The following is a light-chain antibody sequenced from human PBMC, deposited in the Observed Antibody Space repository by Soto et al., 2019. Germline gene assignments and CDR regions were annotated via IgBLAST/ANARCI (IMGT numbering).Light chain of an antibody. CDR1: QTISSW. CDR3: QHYNSYSEA. V-gene: IGKV1-5*03. J-gene: IGKJ1*01. CDR2: KAS. Sequence: LQHYQTPSTLSGSVGDRVSITCRASQTISSWLAWYQQKPGKAPKLLIYKASTLKSGVPSRFSGSGSGTEFTLTISSLQPDDFATYYCQHYNSYSEAFGQGTKVDIK.